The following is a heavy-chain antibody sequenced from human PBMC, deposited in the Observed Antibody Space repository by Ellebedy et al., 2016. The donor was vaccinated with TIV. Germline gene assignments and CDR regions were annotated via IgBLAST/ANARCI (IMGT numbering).Heavy chain of an antibody. Sequence: MPSETLSLTCTVSGGSISSSSYYWGWIRQPPGKGLEWIGNIYYTGSTYHNPSLKSRVTISVDTSKNQFSLNLSSVTAADTAVYYCARRRYSSGWYNWFDPWGQGTLVTFSS. V-gene: IGHV4-39*01. CDR1: GGSISSSSYY. CDR2: IYYTGST. J-gene: IGHJ5*02. CDR3: ARRRYSSGWYNWFDP. D-gene: IGHD6-19*01.